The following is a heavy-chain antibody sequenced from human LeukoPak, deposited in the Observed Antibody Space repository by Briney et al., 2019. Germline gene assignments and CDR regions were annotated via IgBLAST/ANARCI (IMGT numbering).Heavy chain of an antibody. CDR2: INPNSGGT. CDR1: GYTFTGYY. V-gene: IGHV1-2*02. CDR3: ARAVDCSGGSCYSVGYYFDY. Sequence: ASVKVSCKASGYTFTGYYMHWVRQAPGQGLEWMGWINPNSGGTNYAQKFQGRVTMTRDTSISTAYMELSRLRSDDTAVYYCARAVDCSGGSCYSVGYYFDYWGQGTLVTVSS. D-gene: IGHD2-15*01. J-gene: IGHJ4*02.